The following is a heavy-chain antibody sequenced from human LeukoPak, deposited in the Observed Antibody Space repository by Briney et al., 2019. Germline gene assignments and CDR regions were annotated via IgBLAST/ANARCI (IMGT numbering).Heavy chain of an antibody. V-gene: IGHV1-69*13. CDR1: GGTFSSYA. CDR2: IIPISGTA. CDR3: ARDLSAMEYYYGMDV. D-gene: IGHD3-3*01. J-gene: IGHJ6*02. Sequence: VASVKVSCKASGGTFSSYAISWVRQAPGQGLEWMGGIIPISGTANYAQKFQGRVTITADESTSTAYMELSSLRSEDTAVYYCARDLSAMEYYYGMDVWGQGTTVTVSS.